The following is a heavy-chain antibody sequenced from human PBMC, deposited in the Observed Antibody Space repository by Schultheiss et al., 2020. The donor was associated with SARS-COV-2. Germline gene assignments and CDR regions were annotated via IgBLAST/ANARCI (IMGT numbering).Heavy chain of an antibody. CDR3: ARHQGLGAFDI. J-gene: IGHJ3*02. Sequence: SVKVSCKASGFTFTSSAVQWVRQARGHRPEWIGWIVVGSGNTNYAEKFHGRVSLTTDMSTITAYMELTSLTFEDTAVYYCARHQGLGAFDIWGQGTVVTVSS. V-gene: IGHV1-58*01. CDR2: IVVGSGNT. CDR1: GFTFTSSA. D-gene: IGHD2-15*01.